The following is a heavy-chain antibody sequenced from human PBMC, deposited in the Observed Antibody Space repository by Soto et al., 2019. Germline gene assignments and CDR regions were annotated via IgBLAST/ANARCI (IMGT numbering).Heavy chain of an antibody. V-gene: IGHV6-1*01. CDR3: ARGNNDFLVSVFRS. CDR1: GDSVSSNSAS. J-gene: IGHJ5*02. CDR2: TYYRSKWYN. Sequence: PSQTLSLTCAISGDSVSSNSASWNWIRQSPSRGLEWLGMTYYRSKWYNEYAVSLKSRMTVNADTSKNQFSLQLNSVTPEDTAVYYCARGNNDFLVSVFRSWGQGTRVTVSS. D-gene: IGHD3-9*01.